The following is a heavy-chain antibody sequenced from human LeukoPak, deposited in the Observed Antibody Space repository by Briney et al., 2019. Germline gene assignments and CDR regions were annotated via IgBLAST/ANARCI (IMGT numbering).Heavy chain of an antibody. CDR1: GYTFTSYG. CDR2: ISAYNGNT. J-gene: IGHJ4*02. D-gene: IGHD3-22*01. CDR3: AREVFSYYDSSGYSY. V-gene: IGHV1-18*01. Sequence: ASVKVSCKASGYTFTSYGISWVRQAPGQGPEWMGWISAYNGNTNYAQKLQGRVTMTTDTSTSTAYMELRSLRSDDTAVYYCAREVFSYYDSSGYSYWGQGTLVTVSS.